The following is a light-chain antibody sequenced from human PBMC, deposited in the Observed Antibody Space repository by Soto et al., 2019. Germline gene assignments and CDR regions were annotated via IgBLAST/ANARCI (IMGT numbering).Light chain of an antibody. CDR3: QSYDSSLSAL. Sequence: QSVLTQPPSVSGAPGQRVTISCTVSSSNIGAGYDVHWYQQLPGTAPKLLIYGNSNRPSGVPDRFSGSKSGTSASLAITGLQAEDDADYYCQSYDSSLSALFGGGTKLTVL. CDR1: SSNIGAGYD. CDR2: GNS. V-gene: IGLV1-40*01. J-gene: IGLJ3*02.